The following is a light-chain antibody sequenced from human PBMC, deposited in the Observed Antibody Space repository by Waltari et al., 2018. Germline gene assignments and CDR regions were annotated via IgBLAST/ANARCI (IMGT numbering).Light chain of an antibody. CDR2: GVN. CDR1: GSNIVAGYD. V-gene: IGLV1-40*01. CDR3: QSYDTSLSVV. Sequence: QSVLTQPPSVSGAPGQRVTISCTGGGSNIVAGYDVHWYRQLPGKAPELLIYGVNNRPSGGPDRFFGSLSGTSASLAITGLQAEDEADYYCQSYDTSLSVVFGGGTKLTV. J-gene: IGLJ2*01.